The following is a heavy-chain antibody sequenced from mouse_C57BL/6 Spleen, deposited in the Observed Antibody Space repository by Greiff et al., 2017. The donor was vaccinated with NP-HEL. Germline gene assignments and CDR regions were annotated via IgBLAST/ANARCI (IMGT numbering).Heavy chain of an antibody. CDR2: IDPSDSET. V-gene: IGHV1-52*01. J-gene: IGHJ2*01. Sequence: QVQLQQPGAELVRPGSSVKLSCKASGYTFTSYWMHWVKQRPIQGLDWIGNIDPSDSETHYNQKFKDKATLTVDKSSSTAYMQLSSLTSEDSAVYYCARRSGSNYDYFDYWGQGTTLTVSS. D-gene: IGHD2-5*01. CDR1: GYTFTSYW. CDR3: ARRSGSNYDYFDY.